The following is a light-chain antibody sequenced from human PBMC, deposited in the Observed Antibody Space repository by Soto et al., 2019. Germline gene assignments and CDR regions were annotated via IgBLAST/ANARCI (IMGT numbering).Light chain of an antibody. CDR1: QSVLYSSNNLNY. CDR3: QQHYNIPFT. Sequence: DIVMTQSPDSLAVSLGERATINCKSSQSVLYSSNNLNYLSWYQQKPGQPPQLLIYWASTRESGVPDRFSGSGSGTDFTLTISSLQAEDVAVYYCQQHYNIPFTFGPGTKVDIK. J-gene: IGKJ3*01. V-gene: IGKV4-1*01. CDR2: WAS.